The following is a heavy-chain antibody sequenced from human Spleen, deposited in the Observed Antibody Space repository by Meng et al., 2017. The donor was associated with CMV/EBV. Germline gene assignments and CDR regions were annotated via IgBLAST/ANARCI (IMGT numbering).Heavy chain of an antibody. D-gene: IGHD3-3*01. CDR3: ARDRVPEPPLEWPQLWGENF. CDR2: ISSSSGYI. Sequence: GESLKISCAASGFTFSSYWMSWVRQAPGKGLEWVSSISSSSGYIYYADSVKGRFTISRDNAKNSLFLQMRSLRAEDTAVYYCARDRVPEPPLEWPQLWGENFWGQGALVTVSS. V-gene: IGHV3-21*01. CDR1: GFTFSSYW. J-gene: IGHJ4*02.